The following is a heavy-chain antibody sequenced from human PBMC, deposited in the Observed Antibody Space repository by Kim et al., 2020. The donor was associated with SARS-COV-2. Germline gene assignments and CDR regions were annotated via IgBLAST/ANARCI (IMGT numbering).Heavy chain of an antibody. D-gene: IGHD5-12*01. Sequence: SETLSLTCTVSGGSISSSSYYWGWIRQPPGKGLEWIGSIYYSGSTYYNPSLKSRVTISVDTSKNQFSLKLSSVTAADTAVYYCARHGDGYNAFDYWGQGTLVTVSS. V-gene: IGHV4-39*01. J-gene: IGHJ4*02. CDR2: IYYSGST. CDR3: ARHGDGYNAFDY. CDR1: GGSISSSSYY.